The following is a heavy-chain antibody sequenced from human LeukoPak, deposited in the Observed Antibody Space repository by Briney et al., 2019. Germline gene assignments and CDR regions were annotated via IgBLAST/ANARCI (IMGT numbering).Heavy chain of an antibody. J-gene: IGHJ4*02. V-gene: IGHV3-53*05. Sequence: GGSLRLSCAASGFTVSSNYMSWVRQAPGKGLEWVSVIYSGGSTYYADSVKGRFTISRDNSKNTLNLQMNSLRAEDTAVYYCARDREQGGYSYGFPPDYWGQGTLVTVSS. CDR2: IYSGGST. D-gene: IGHD5-18*01. CDR1: GFTVSSNY. CDR3: ARDREQGGYSYGFPPDY.